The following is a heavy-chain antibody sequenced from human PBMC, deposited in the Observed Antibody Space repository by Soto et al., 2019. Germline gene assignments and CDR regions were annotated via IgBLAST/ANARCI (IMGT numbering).Heavy chain of an antibody. CDR1: GFTFDDYA. D-gene: IGHD2-15*01. CDR3: AKDLHSYCSGGSCDKTGLDY. Sequence: EVQLVESGGGLVQPGRSQRLSCAASGFTFDDYAMHWVRQAPGKGLDWVSGISWNSGSIGYADSVKGRFTISRDNAKNSLYLQMNSLRAEDTALYYCAKDLHSYCSGGSCDKTGLDYWGQGTLVTVSS. CDR2: ISWNSGSI. V-gene: IGHV3-9*01. J-gene: IGHJ4*02.